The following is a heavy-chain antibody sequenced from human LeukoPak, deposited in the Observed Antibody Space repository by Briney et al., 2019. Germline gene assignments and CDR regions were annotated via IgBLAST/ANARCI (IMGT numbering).Heavy chain of an antibody. Sequence: GGSLRLSCAASGFTFSSYAMNWVRQAPGKGLEWVSSISSSSSYIYYADSVKGRFTISRDNAKNSLYLQMNSLRAEDTAVCYCARDSSSSSLDYWGQGTLVTVSS. J-gene: IGHJ4*02. CDR2: ISSSSSYI. CDR1: GFTFSSYA. CDR3: ARDSSSSSLDY. D-gene: IGHD6-6*01. V-gene: IGHV3-21*01.